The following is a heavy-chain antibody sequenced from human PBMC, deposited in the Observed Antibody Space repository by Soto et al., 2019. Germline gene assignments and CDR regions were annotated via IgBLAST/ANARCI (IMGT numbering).Heavy chain of an antibody. J-gene: IGHJ6*02. Sequence: QVQLVESGGGVVQPGKSLRLSCAASRFTFSSYAMDWVRQAPSKGLEWVAVISHDGSEKYYGDSVKGRFTISRDNPKNTVYLQMNSLRPEDTAVYYCARAAAYFYHYYYAMDVWGQGTAVTVSS. CDR2: ISHDGSEK. CDR3: ARAAAYFYHYYYAMDV. D-gene: IGHD6-13*01. V-gene: IGHV3-30-3*01. CDR1: RFTFSSYA.